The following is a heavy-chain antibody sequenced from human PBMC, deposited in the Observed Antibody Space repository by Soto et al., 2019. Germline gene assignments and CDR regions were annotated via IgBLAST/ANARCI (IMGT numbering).Heavy chain of an antibody. J-gene: IGHJ4*02. V-gene: IGHV3-23*01. Sequence: GGSLRLSCAAAGFSFVNYAMNWVRQAPGKGLEWVSGLSGSGTSTYYADSVKGRFTISRDNSRDTLFLQMNSLTADDTAVYYCAKATTNGGWFNPFDSWGQGALVTVSS. CDR2: LSGSGTST. CDR1: GFSFVNYA. D-gene: IGHD6-19*01. CDR3: AKATTNGGWFNPFDS.